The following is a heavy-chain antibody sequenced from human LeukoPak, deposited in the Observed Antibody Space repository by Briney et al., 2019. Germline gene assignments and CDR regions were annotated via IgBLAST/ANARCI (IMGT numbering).Heavy chain of an antibody. V-gene: IGHV3-21*01. D-gene: IGHD6-6*01. Sequence: GGSLRLSCAASGFTFSSYSMNWVRKAPGKGLEWVSSISSSSSYIYYADSVKGRFTIPKDNAKNSLYLQMNSLRAEDTAVYYCARVIPYSSSSPVDYWGQGTLVTVSS. J-gene: IGHJ4*02. CDR1: GFTFSSYS. CDR3: ARVIPYSSSSPVDY. CDR2: ISSSSSYI.